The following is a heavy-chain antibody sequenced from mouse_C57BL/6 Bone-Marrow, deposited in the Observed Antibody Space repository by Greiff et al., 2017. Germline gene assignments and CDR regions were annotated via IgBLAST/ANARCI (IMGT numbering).Heavy chain of an antibody. Sequence: VQLQQSGAELMKPGASVKLSCKATGYTFTGYWMQWVKQRPGHGLEWIGEIVPSGGSTNYNQKFKGKATFTADTSSSTAYMQLSSLTTEDAAIYYWARNYDYDYWGQGTTLTVSS. V-gene: IGHV1-9*01. CDR3: ARNYDYDY. D-gene: IGHD2-4*01. J-gene: IGHJ2*01. CDR2: IVPSGGST. CDR1: GYTFTGYW.